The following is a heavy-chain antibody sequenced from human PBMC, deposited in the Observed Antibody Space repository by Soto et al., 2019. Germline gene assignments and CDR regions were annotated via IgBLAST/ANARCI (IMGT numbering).Heavy chain of an antibody. D-gene: IGHD1-26*01. CDR3: ARGPTKGYYFDY. CDR1: GFTFSSYA. CDR2: ISYDGSNK. J-gene: IGHJ4*02. V-gene: IGHV3-30-3*01. Sequence: QVQLVESGGGVVQPGRSLRLSCAASGFTFSSYAMHWVRQAPGKGLEWVAVISYDGSNKYYAASVKGRFTISRDNSKNTLYLQMNSLRAEDTAVYYCARGPTKGYYFDYWGQGTLVTVSS.